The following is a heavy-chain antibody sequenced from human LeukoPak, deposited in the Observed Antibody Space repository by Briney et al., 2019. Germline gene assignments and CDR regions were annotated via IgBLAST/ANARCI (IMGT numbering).Heavy chain of an antibody. V-gene: IGHV4-30-2*01. CDR2: IYHSGST. CDR1: GGSISSGGYS. CDR3: AREQAWEQHAFDI. J-gene: IGHJ3*02. D-gene: IGHD1-26*01. Sequence: SQTLSLTCAVSGGSISSGGYSWSWIRQPPGKGLEWIGYIYHSGSTYYNPSLKSRVTISVDRSKNQFSLKLSSVTAADTAVYYCAREQAWEQHAFDIWGQGTMVTVSS.